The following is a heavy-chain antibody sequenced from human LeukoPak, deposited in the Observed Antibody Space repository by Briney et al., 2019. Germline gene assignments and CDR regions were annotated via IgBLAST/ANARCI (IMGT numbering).Heavy chain of an antibody. Sequence: ASVKVSCKASGGTFSSYAISWVRHAPGQGLEWMGRIIPIFGTANYAQKFQGRVTITADKSTSTAYMELSSLRSEDTAVYYCARAPGTTGFDYWGQGTLVTVSS. D-gene: IGHD1-1*01. CDR1: GGTFSSYA. J-gene: IGHJ4*02. V-gene: IGHV1-69*06. CDR2: IIPIFGTA. CDR3: ARAPGTTGFDY.